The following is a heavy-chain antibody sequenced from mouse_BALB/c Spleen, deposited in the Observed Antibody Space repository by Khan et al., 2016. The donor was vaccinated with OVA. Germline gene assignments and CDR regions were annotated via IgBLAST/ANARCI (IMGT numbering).Heavy chain of an antibody. V-gene: IGHV1-7*01. Sequence: QVQLKQSGAELVKPGASVKMSCKASGYTFINYWILWIKQRPGQGLEWIGYINPSTGYTEYNQNFKDKATLTADKSSSTAYMQLSSLTSEDSTVYYYARRGLWWDFDYWGQGTTLTVSS. CDR2: INPSTGYT. J-gene: IGHJ2*01. CDR1: GYTFINYW. CDR3: ARRGLWWDFDY. D-gene: IGHD1-1*02.